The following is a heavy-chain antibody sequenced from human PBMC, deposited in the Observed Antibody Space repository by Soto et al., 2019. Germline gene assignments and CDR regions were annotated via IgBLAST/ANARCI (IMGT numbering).Heavy chain of an antibody. V-gene: IGHV3-48*01. J-gene: IGHJ5*02. CDR3: ARHPERIAQIGWFDP. D-gene: IGHD6-13*01. CDR2: ISSSSSTI. CDR1: GLTFRSYW. Sequence: PGGSLRLSCAASGLTFRSYWMNWVRQAPGKGLEWVSYISSSSSTIYYADSVKGRFTISRDNAKNSLYLQMNSLRAEDTAVYYCARHPERIAQIGWFDPWGQGTLVTVSS.